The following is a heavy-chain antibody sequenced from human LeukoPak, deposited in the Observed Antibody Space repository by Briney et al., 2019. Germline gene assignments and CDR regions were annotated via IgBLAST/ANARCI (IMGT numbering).Heavy chain of an antibody. CDR2: ISGSGGST. V-gene: IGHV3-23*01. Sequence: GGSLRLSCAASGFTFSSYAMSWVRQAPGKGLGWVSAISGSGGSTYYADSVKGRFTISRDNSKNTLYLQMNSLRAEDTAVYYCAKDRAGSYWWQDYWGQGTLVTVSS. D-gene: IGHD1-26*01. CDR3: AKDRAGSYWWQDY. CDR1: GFTFSSYA. J-gene: IGHJ4*02.